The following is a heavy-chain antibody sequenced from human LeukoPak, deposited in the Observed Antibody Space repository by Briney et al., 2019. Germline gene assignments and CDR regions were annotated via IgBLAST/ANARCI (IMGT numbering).Heavy chain of an antibody. CDR3: ARGRSAGLYFDY. D-gene: IGHD3-10*01. J-gene: IGHJ4*02. V-gene: IGHV1-8*01. CDR2: MNPNSGNT. Sequence: ASVKVSCRASGYTFTSYDINWVRQATGQGLEXXGWMNPNSGNTGYAQKFQGRVTMTRNTSISTAYMELSSLRSEDTAVYYCARGRSAGLYFDYWGQGTLVTVSS. CDR1: GYTFTSYD.